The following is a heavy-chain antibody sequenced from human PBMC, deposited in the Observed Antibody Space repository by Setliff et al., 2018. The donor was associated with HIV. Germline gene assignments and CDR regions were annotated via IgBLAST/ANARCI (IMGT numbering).Heavy chain of an antibody. Sequence: SVMVSCKASGGTFSNYVINWVRQAPGQGLEWMGRIIPIFGTANYAQKFQGRVTITADKSTSTAYMDLSSLRSEDTAVYYCARGYNWNYPLDYWGQGALVTVSS. CDR3: ARGYNWNYPLDY. D-gene: IGHD1-7*01. J-gene: IGHJ4*02. CDR1: GGTFSNYV. CDR2: IIPIFGTA. V-gene: IGHV1-69*06.